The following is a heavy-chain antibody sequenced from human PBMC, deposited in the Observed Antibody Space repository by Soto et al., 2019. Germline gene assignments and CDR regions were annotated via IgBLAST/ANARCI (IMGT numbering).Heavy chain of an antibody. J-gene: IGHJ6*03. Sequence: GESLKISCKGSGYSFTSYWIGWVRQMPGKGLEWMGIIYPGDSDTRYSPSFQGQVTISADKSISTAYLQWSSLKASDTAMYYCARLGAMTTVRRYYYYMDVWGKGTTVRVSS. V-gene: IGHV5-51*01. CDR1: GYSFTSYW. CDR2: IYPGDSDT. D-gene: IGHD4-4*01. CDR3: ARLGAMTTVRRYYYYMDV.